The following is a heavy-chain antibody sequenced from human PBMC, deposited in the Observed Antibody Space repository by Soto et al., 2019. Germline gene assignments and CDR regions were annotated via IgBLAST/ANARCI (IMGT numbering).Heavy chain of an antibody. Sequence: SATLAHRCTVSDGSITRGVHYWVGIRQYPGKGLEWIGIIYDSGNMHFYNPSLKSRVTISADTSRNQFSLSLSSLTAADTAVYYCARVDPTGYFSVLTDFWGQGILVTVSS. CDR1: DGSITRGVHY. V-gene: IGHV4-31*03. J-gene: IGHJ4*02. D-gene: IGHD3-9*01. CDR3: ARVDPTGYFSVLTDF. CDR2: IYDSGNMH.